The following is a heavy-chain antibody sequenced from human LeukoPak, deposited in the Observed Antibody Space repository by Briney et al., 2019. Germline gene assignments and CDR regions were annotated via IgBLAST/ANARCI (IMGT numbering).Heavy chain of an antibody. Sequence: SETLSLTCTVSGGSIGSYYWSWIRQPPGKGLEWIGYIYYSGSTDYNPSLKSRVTISVDTSKNQFSLKLSSVTAADTAVYYCARETYSSSSSWFDPWGQGTLVTVSS. J-gene: IGHJ5*02. D-gene: IGHD6-6*01. V-gene: IGHV4-59*01. CDR2: IYYSGST. CDR1: GGSIGSYY. CDR3: ARETYSSSSSWFDP.